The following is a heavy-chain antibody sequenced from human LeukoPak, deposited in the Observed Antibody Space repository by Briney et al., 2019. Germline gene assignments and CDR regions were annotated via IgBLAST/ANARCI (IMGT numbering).Heavy chain of an antibody. J-gene: IGHJ4*02. CDR3: ARGRSYSGSSFFDY. CDR2: IYSGGST. D-gene: IGHD1-26*01. Sequence: GGSLRLSCAASGFTFSSYSMNWVRQAPGKGLEWVSVIYSGGSTYYADSVKGRFTISRDNSKNTLYLQMNSLRAEDTAVYYCARGRSYSGSSFFDYWGQGTLVSVSS. CDR1: GFTFSSYS. V-gene: IGHV3-53*01.